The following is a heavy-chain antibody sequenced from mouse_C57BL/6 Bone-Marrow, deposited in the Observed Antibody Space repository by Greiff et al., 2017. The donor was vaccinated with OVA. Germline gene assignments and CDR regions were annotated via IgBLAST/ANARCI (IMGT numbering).Heavy chain of an antibody. CDR3: ARGVVATRYAMDD. D-gene: IGHD1-1*01. Sequence: QVQLQQPGAELVKPGASVKLSCKASGYTFTSYWMHWVKQRPGQGLEWIGMIHPNSGSTNYNEKFKSKATLTVDKSSSTAYMQLSSLTSEDSAVYYCARGVVATRYAMDDWGQGTSGTVSS. J-gene: IGHJ4*01. V-gene: IGHV1-64*01. CDR2: IHPNSGST. CDR1: GYTFTSYW.